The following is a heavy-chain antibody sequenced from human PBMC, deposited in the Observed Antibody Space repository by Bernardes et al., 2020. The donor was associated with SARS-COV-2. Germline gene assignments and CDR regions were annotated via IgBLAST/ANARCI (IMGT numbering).Heavy chain of an antibody. V-gene: IGHV4-34*01. CDR3: ASERGYYFDRSGSFVGDV. Sequence: SETLSLTCTVYGGSFSDSYWGWIRQPPGKGLEWIGEINHSGSTNYNSALKSRVTISIDTSKNQFSLKLTSVTAADTGTYYCASERGYYFDRSGSFVGDVWGQGTTVTVSS. J-gene: IGHJ6*02. CDR1: GGSFSDSY. D-gene: IGHD3-22*01. CDR2: INHSGST.